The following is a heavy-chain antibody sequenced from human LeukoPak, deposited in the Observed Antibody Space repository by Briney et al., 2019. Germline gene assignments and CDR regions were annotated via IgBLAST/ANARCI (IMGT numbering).Heavy chain of an antibody. CDR3: ARSVVVVPAATGAEYFQH. D-gene: IGHD2-2*01. CDR1: GGTFSSYA. J-gene: IGHJ1*01. CDR2: IIPIFGTA. V-gene: IGHV1-69*13. Sequence: SSVKVSCKASGGTFSSYAISWVRQAPGQGLEWMGGIIPIFGTANYAQKFQGRVTITADESTSTAYMELSSLRSEDTAVYYCARSVVVVPAATGAEYFQHWGQGTLVTVSS.